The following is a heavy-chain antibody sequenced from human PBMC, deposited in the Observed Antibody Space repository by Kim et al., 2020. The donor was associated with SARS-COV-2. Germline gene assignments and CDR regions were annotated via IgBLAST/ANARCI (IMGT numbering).Heavy chain of an antibody. J-gene: IGHJ4*02. D-gene: IGHD6-6*01. V-gene: IGHV6-1*01. CDR3: ARDQNGAARAGFDY. Sequence: AVSVKSRITINPDTSKNQFSLQLNSVTPEDTAVYYCARDQNGAARAGFDYWGQGTLVTVSS.